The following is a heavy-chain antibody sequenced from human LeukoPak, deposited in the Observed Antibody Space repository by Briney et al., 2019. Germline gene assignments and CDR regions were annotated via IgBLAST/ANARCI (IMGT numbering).Heavy chain of an antibody. CDR2: ISAYNGNT. V-gene: IGHV1-18*01. J-gene: IGHJ4*02. CDR1: GYTFTSYG. Sequence: ASVKVSCKASGYTFTSYGISWVRQAPGQGLEWMGWISAYNGNTNYAQKLQGRVTMTTDTSTSTAYMELSSLRSEDTAVYYCARVRGYSGYDYGGVDYWGQGTLVTVSS. D-gene: IGHD5-12*01. CDR3: ARVRGYSGYDYGGVDY.